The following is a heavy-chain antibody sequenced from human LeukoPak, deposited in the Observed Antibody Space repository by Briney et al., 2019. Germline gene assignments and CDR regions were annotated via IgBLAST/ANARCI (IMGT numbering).Heavy chain of an antibody. D-gene: IGHD3-10*01. V-gene: IGHV4-31*03. Sequence: PSETLSLTCTVSGGSISSGGYYWSWIRQHPGKGLEWIGYIYYSGSTYYNPSLKSRVTMSVDTSKNQFSLKLSSVTAADTAVYYCARRDSGSYYNENWFDPWGQGTLVTVSS. CDR1: GGSISSGGYY. J-gene: IGHJ5*02. CDR3: ARRDSGSYYNENWFDP. CDR2: IYYSGST.